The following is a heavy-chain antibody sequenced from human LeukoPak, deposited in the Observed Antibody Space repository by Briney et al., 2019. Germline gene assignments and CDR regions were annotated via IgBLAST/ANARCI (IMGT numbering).Heavy chain of an antibody. J-gene: IGHJ2*01. Sequence: SETLSLTCAVYGGSFSGYYWSWIRQPPGKGLEWNGEINHSGSTNYNPSLKSRVTISVDTSKNQFSLKLSSVTAADTAVYYCARGALIAAAQDYWYFDLWGRGTLVTVSS. CDR3: ARGALIAAAQDYWYFDL. CDR1: GGSFSGYY. CDR2: INHSGST. V-gene: IGHV4-34*01. D-gene: IGHD6-13*01.